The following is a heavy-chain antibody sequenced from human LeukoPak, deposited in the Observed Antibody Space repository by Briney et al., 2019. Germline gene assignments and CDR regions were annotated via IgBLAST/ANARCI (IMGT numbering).Heavy chain of an antibody. V-gene: IGHV1-3*01. D-gene: IGHD1-7*01. CDR3: ATVLFGWNYDHFDY. Sequence: ASVKVSCKASGYTFTSYAMHWVRQAPGQRLEWMGWINAGNGNTKYSQKFQGRVTITRDTSASTAYMELSSLRSEDTAVYYCATVLFGWNYDHFDYWGQGTLVTVSS. CDR2: INAGNGNT. J-gene: IGHJ4*02. CDR1: GYTFTSYA.